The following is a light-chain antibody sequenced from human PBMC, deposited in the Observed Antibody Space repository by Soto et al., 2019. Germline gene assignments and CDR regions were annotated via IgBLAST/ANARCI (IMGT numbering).Light chain of an antibody. V-gene: IGKV3-15*01. CDR1: QSVGSD. J-gene: IGKJ1*01. Sequence: EIEMTQSPATLSASPGPRATLSCRASQSVGSDLVWYRQKPGQAPRLLIYGASTRATGIPARFSGSGSGTEFTLTISSLQSEDFAVYYCQQYNNCPQTFGQGTKVDIK. CDR2: GAS. CDR3: QQYNNCPQT.